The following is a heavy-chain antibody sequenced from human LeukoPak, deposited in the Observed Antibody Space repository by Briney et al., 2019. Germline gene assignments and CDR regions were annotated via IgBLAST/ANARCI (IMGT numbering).Heavy chain of an antibody. J-gene: IGHJ4*02. CDR2: ISSSSSYI. CDR1: GFTFSSYS. D-gene: IGHD4-17*01. V-gene: IGHV3-21*01. Sequence: PGGSLRLSCAASGFTFSSYSMNWVHQAPGKGLEWVSSISSSSSYIYYADSVKGRFTISRDNAKNSLYLQMNSLRAEDTAVYYCARDPRGRDYGDYDYWGQGTLVTVSS. CDR3: ARDPRGRDYGDYDY.